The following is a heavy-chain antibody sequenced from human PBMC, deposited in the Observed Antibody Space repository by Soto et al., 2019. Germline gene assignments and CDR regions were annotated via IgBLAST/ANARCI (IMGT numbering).Heavy chain of an antibody. CDR1: GGTFNNYP. D-gene: IGHD5-12*01. Sequence: ASVKVSCKACGGTFNNYPITWVRQAPGQGLEWMGGSIPIFGTANYAQKFQGRVTISVDESTSTAYMELSSLRSEDTAVYYCARGRGYSGDDNYSSFDMHVWGQRTTLTVSS. CDR2: SIPIFGTA. CDR3: ARGRGYSGDDNYSSFDMHV. V-gene: IGHV1-69*13. J-gene: IGHJ6*02.